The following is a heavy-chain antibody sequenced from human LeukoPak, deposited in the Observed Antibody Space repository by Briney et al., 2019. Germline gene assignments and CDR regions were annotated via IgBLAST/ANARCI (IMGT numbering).Heavy chain of an antibody. D-gene: IGHD6-19*01. CDR1: GFTIRSYA. CDR2: ISARRGST. CDR3: AQAPFGAVAGTVDY. V-gene: IGHV3-23*01. J-gene: IGHJ4*02. Sequence: PGGALRLSCAASGFTIRSYARRWGRQAPGKGVEWVSAISARRGSTYYAHSVKGPFTISRDNPKNTLYLQMNSLRAEDTAVYYCAQAPFGAVAGTVDYWGQGTLVTVSS.